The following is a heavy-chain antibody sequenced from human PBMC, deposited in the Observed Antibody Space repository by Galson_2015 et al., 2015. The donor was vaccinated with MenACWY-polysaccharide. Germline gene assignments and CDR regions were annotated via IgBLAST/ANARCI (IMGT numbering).Heavy chain of an antibody. CDR3: ARGDNWNQFDF. J-gene: IGHJ4*02. V-gene: IGHV4-4*07. CDR2: IYTSGST. Sequence: ATLSLPCPVSGGSITAYFWSWFRPPAGKGLEWIGRIYTSGSTNYNPSLKSRVTMSIDTSKYQFSLSLTSVTAADTAVYYCARGDNWNQFDFWGQGTLVTVSS. D-gene: IGHD1-20*01. CDR1: GGSITAYF.